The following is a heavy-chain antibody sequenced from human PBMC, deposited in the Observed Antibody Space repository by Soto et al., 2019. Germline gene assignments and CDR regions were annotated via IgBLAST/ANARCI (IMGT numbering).Heavy chain of an antibody. CDR3: ARGAFISYCGGDCYPYYFDY. D-gene: IGHD2-21*02. J-gene: IGHJ4*02. V-gene: IGHV1-18*01. Sequence: VASVKVSCKASGYTFTSYGISWVRQAPGQGLEWMGWISAYNGNTNYAQKLQGRVTMTTDTSTSTAYMELRSLRSDDTAVYYCARGAFISYCGGDCYPYYFDYWGQGTLVTVSS. CDR2: ISAYNGNT. CDR1: GYTFTSYG.